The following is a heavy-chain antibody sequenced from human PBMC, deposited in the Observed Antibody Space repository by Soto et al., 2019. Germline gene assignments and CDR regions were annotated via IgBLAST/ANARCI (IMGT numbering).Heavy chain of an antibody. Sequence: EVQLVESGGGLVQPGGSLRLSCAASVFTVSSNYMTWVRQTPGKGLEWVSVIYSDGSTYYADSVKGRFTISRDNSKNTLHRQMNSLRAEDTAVYYCARDNREDKKPSSIFGVAAHYNYGMDVWGQGTTVIVSS. V-gene: IGHV3-66*01. CDR2: IYSDGST. D-gene: IGHD3-3*01. J-gene: IGHJ6*02. CDR1: VFTVSSNY. CDR3: ARDNREDKKPSSIFGVAAHYNYGMDV.